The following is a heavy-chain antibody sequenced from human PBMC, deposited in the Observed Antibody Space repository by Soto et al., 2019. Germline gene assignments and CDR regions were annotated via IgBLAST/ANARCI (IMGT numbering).Heavy chain of an antibody. D-gene: IGHD1-26*01. V-gene: IGHV3-30*03. J-gene: IGHJ4*02. CDR2: ISGDGINT. Sequence: GGSLRLSCAASGFNFGFFGMHWVRQAPGKGLEWVAFISGDGINTQYADSVRGRFTLSRDYSRKTMYLQMDSLRDEDTALYYCARGNLSFDFDSWGLGTLVTISS. CDR1: GFNFGFFG. CDR3: ARGNLSFDFDS.